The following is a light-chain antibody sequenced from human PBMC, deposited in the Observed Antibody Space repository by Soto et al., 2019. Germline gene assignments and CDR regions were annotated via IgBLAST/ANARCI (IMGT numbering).Light chain of an antibody. CDR1: KNDVGFYKY. CDR3: KSYAGSNTYV. Sequence: QSALTQPASVSGSPEQSITLSCTGTKNDVGFYKYVSWYQRHPGSAPTLLIFEDDQRPSGVSSRFSASKSGNTASLTVSGLQAADEADYFCKSYAGSNTYVFGSGTKVTVL. CDR2: EDD. V-gene: IGLV2-14*01. J-gene: IGLJ1*01.